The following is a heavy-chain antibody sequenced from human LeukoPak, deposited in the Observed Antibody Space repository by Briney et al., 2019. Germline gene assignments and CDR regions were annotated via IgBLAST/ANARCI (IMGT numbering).Heavy chain of an antibody. D-gene: IGHD3-3*02. Sequence: ASVKVSCKGSGYTFTIYAMHWVRQAPGQRLEWMGWINAGNGNTKYSQKFQGRVTITRDTSASTAYMELSSLRSEDTAVYYCARAPIFGVVTTFDYWGQGTLVTVSS. CDR2: INAGNGNT. CDR1: GYTFTIYA. CDR3: ARAPIFGVVTTFDY. V-gene: IGHV1-3*01. J-gene: IGHJ4*02.